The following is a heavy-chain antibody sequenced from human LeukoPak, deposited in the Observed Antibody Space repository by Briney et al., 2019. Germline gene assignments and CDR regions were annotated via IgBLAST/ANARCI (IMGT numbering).Heavy chain of an antibody. V-gene: IGHV3-23*01. Sequence: GGSLRLSCAASDFNFITYAMSWVRQAPGKGLEWVSTISGVSDVTYYADSVKGRFTISRDNSKNTLYLQMNSLRVEDTAVYYCARDSTMLRGPLVIYYFDFWGQGTLVTVSS. D-gene: IGHD3-10*01. CDR1: DFNFITYA. CDR3: ARDSTMLRGPLVIYYFDF. CDR2: ISGVSDVT. J-gene: IGHJ4*02.